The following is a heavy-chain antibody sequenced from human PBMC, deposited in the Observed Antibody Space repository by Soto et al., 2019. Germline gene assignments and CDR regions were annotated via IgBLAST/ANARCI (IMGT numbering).Heavy chain of an antibody. J-gene: IGHJ4*02. D-gene: IGHD3-22*01. CDR2: IIPIFGTA. Sequence: QVQLVQSGAEVKKPGSSVKVSCKASGGTFSSYAISWVRQAPGQGLEWMGGIIPIFGTADYAQKFQGRVTITADESTSTGKRELSSVRSEDTAVYYCASNYDSSGYYSRALDSGGQGTLVTVPS. V-gene: IGHV1-69*12. CDR1: GGTFSSYA. CDR3: ASNYDSSGYYSRALDS.